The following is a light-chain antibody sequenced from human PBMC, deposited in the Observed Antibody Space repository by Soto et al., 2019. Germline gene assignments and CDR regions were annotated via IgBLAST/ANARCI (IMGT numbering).Light chain of an antibody. Sequence: EIVLTQSPGTLSLSPGERATLSCGASQSVTSNYLAWYQQKPGQAPRLLIFGASTRATGIPDRFSGSGSGTDFTLTISRLEPEDFAVYYCQHYYTSYTTFGPGTKVDI. CDR2: GAS. J-gene: IGKJ1*01. CDR3: QHYYTSYTT. V-gene: IGKV3-20*01. CDR1: QSVTSNY.